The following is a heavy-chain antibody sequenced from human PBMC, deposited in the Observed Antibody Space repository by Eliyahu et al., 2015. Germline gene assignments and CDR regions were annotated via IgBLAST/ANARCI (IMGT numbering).Heavy chain of an antibody. V-gene: IGHV3-48*03. CDR2: ISSSGSTI. D-gene: IGHD6-19*01. CDR3: ARVDYKGGWYVPAYFDY. J-gene: IGHJ4*02. CDR1: GFTFSTYE. Sequence: EVQLVESGGGLVQPGGSLRLSCAASGFTFSTYEMNWVRQAPGKGLEWVSYISSSGSTIYYADSVKGRFTISRDNPKNSLYLQMNSLRAEDTAVYYCARVDYKGGWYVPAYFDYWGQGTLVTVSS.